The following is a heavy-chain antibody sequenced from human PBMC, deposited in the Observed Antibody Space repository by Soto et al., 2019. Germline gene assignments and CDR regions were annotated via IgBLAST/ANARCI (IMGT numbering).Heavy chain of an antibody. Sequence: QAQLVESGGGVVQPGRSLRLSCTASGFTFSNYGVHWVRQAPGKGLEWMAVISYDGSIAYYADSLQGRFTIARDNSKNTVFLQMTGLRGEDTAVYYCAKVPIAYSISSSYFHFWGHGTLVTVSS. J-gene: IGHJ4*01. CDR3: AKVPIAYSISSSYFHF. V-gene: IGHV3-30*18. CDR2: ISYDGSIA. CDR1: GFTFSNYG. D-gene: IGHD6-6*01.